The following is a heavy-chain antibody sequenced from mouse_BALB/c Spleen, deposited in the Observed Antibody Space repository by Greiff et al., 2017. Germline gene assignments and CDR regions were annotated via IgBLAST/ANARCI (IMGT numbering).Heavy chain of an antibody. D-gene: IGHD3-1*01. CDR1: GYTFTSYW. CDR2: INPSTGYT. V-gene: IGHV1-7*01. CDR3: ARSGGFYWYFDV. J-gene: IGHJ1*01. Sequence: QVQLQQSGAELAKPGASVKMSCKASGYTFTSYWMHWVKQRPGQGLEWIGYINPSTGYTEYNQKFKDKATLTADKSSSTAYMQLSSLTSEDSAVYYCARSGGFYWYFDVWGAGTTVTVSS.